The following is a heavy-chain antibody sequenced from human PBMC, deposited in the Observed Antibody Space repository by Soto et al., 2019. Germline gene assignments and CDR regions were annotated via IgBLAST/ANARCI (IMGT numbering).Heavy chain of an antibody. J-gene: IGHJ6*03. CDR1: GASVSSNSAG. Sequence: QVQLQLSGPGLMKPSQTLSLTCAISGASVSSNSAGWNWVRQTPSRGLEWLGRTSYKSKWFNNYAGSLKSRITISPVTSQNQYSLQFDSVTPENTAVYYCARGSWDDVSGHYYIDVWGKGTTVTVSS. CDR2: TSYKSKWFN. D-gene: IGHD5-12*01. V-gene: IGHV6-1*01. CDR3: ARGSWDDVSGHYYIDV.